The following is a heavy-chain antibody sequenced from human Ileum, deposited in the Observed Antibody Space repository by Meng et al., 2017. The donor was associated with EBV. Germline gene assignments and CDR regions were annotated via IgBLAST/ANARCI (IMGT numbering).Heavy chain of an antibody. CDR3: ARYGRCNGNSFYCFDP. CDR1: GGSFNDYY. J-gene: IGHJ5*02. V-gene: IGHV4-34*01. CDR2: IDQSGYT. D-gene: IGHD4-23*01. Sequence: QVRLQQWGTGLLKPSETLSLTCAVYGGSFNDYYWTWLRQPPGKGLEWIGEIDQSGYTKFNPSLSSRATISRDTSNNQFSLRLNSVTAADTALYCCARYGRCNGNSFYCFDPWGQGTLVTV.